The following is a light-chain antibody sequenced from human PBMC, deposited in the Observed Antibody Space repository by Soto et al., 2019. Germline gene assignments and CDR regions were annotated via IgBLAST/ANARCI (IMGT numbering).Light chain of an antibody. Sequence: DIQMTQSPSTLSGSVGDRVTITCRASQTISSWLAWYQQKPGKAPKLLIYKASTLQSGVPSRFSGSGSGTEFTLTISSLQPDDIATYYCQQYHSYSRTFGQGTKVDI. CDR2: KAS. J-gene: IGKJ1*01. CDR1: QTISSW. CDR3: QQYHSYSRT. V-gene: IGKV1-5*03.